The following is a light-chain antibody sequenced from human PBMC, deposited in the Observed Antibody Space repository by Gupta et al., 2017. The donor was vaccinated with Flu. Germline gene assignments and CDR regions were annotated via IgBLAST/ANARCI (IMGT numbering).Light chain of an antibody. CDR1: QSISRY. CDR2: LVS. J-gene: IGKJ2*01. Sequence: DIQMTQSPSFLSASVGDRVTITCRASQSISRYLNWYQQKPGKAPKLLIYLVSSLPNGVPSRFSGGGSGPDFTLTISSLQPEDFATYYCQQSYNSPYTFGQGTKVEI. CDR3: QQSYNSPYT. V-gene: IGKV1-39*01.